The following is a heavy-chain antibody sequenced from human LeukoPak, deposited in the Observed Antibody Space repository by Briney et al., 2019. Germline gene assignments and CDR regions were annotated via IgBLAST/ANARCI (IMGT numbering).Heavy chain of an antibody. V-gene: IGHV3-23*01. Sequence: GGSLRLSCAASGFTFSSYAMSWVRQAPGKGLEWVSAISGSGGDTYYADSVKGRFTISRDNSKNTLYLQMNSVRADDTAVYYCAESRYSYGLNYFDYWGQGTLVAVSS. D-gene: IGHD5-18*01. J-gene: IGHJ4*02. CDR3: AESRYSYGLNYFDY. CDR1: GFTFSSYA. CDR2: ISGSGGDT.